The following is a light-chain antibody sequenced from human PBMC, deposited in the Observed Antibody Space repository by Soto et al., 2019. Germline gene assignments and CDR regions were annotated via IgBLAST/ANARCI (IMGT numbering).Light chain of an antibody. J-gene: IGKJ4*01. Sequence: DIQVTQHPSSLSASVGDRVTITCRASQGIKNYLAWYQQKPGETPKLLIYAASTLESGIPHRFSGSGSGTDFTLTINNLQPEDVATYYCQRYYNAPFTFGGGTKVDI. V-gene: IGKV1-27*01. CDR1: QGIKNY. CDR3: QRYYNAPFT. CDR2: AAS.